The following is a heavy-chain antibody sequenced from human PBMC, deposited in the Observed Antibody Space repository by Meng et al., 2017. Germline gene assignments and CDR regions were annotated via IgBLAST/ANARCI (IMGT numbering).Heavy chain of an antibody. J-gene: IGHJ4*02. CDR1: GFTFSSYA. V-gene: IGHV3-64*01. Sequence: GESLKISCAASGFTFSSYAMHWVCQAPGKGLEYVSAISSNGGSTYYANSVKGRFTISRDNSKNTLYLQMGSLRAEDMAVYYCARVRVSGYYSYFGYWGQGTLVTVSS. CDR3: ARVRVSGYYSYFGY. D-gene: IGHD3-22*01. CDR2: ISSNGGST.